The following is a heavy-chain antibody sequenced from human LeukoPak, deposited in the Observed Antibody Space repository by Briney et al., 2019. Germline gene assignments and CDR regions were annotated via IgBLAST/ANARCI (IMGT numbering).Heavy chain of an antibody. CDR2: MNPNSGNT. CDR3: ARVQRGYSYGPAFDI. V-gene: IGHV1-8*01. J-gene: IGHJ3*02. CDR1: GYTFTSYD. Sequence: AASVKVSCKASGYTFTSYDINWVRQAPGQGLEWMGWMNPNSGNTGYAQKFQGRVTMTRNTSISTAYMELSSLRSEDTAVYYCARVQRGYSYGPAFDIWGQGTMVTVS. D-gene: IGHD5-18*01.